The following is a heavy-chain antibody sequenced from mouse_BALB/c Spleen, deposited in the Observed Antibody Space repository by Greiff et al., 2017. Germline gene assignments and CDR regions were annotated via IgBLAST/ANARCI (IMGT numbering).Heavy chain of an antibody. CDR3: ARRYERGHNAMDY. CDR2: IYPGDGDT. V-gene: IGHV1-87*01. Sequence: QVQLQQSGAELARPGASVKLSCKASGYTFTSYWMQWVKQRPGQGLEWIGAIYPGDGDTRYTQKFKGKATLTADKSSSTAYMQLSSLASEDSAVYYCARRYERGHNAMDYWGQGTSVTVSS. D-gene: IGHD2-10*02. J-gene: IGHJ4*01. CDR1: GYTFTSYW.